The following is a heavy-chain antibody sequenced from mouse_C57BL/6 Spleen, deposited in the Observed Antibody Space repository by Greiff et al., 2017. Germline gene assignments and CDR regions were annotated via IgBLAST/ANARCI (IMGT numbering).Heavy chain of an antibody. Sequence: QVQLQQSGAELVKPGASVKISCKASGYAFSGYWMNWVKQRPGKGLEWIGQIYPGDGDTNYNGKFKGKATLTADKSSSTAYMQLSSLTSEDSAVYFCARGDYSNYVPFDYWGQGTSLTVSS. J-gene: IGHJ2*02. V-gene: IGHV1-80*01. D-gene: IGHD2-5*01. CDR2: IYPGDGDT. CDR1: GYAFSGYW. CDR3: ARGDYSNYVPFDY.